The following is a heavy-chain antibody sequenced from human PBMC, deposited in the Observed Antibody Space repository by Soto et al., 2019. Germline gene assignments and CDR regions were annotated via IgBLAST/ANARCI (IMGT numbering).Heavy chain of an antibody. CDR3: ARDLRGYSSCGMDV. J-gene: IGHJ6*02. CDR2: ISSSSSYI. CDR1: GFTFSSYS. Sequence: GGSLRLSCAASGFTFSSYSMNWVRQAPGKGPEWVSSISSSSSYIYYADSVKGRFTISRDNAKNSLYLQMNSLRAEDTAVYYCARDLRGYSSCGMDVWGQGTTVTVSS. V-gene: IGHV3-21*01. D-gene: IGHD5-18*01.